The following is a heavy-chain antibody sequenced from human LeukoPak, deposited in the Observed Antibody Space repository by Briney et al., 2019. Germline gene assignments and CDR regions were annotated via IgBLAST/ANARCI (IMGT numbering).Heavy chain of an antibody. J-gene: IGHJ5*02. Sequence: SETLSLTCTVSGGSISSSSYYCGWIRQPPGKGLEWIGSIYYSGSTYYNPSLKSRVTISVDTSKNQFSLKLSSVTAADTAVYYCAPMGVPAATLLGISNWFDPWGQGTLVTVSS. CDR3: APMGVPAATLLGISNWFDP. CDR1: GGSISSSSYY. D-gene: IGHD2-2*01. V-gene: IGHV4-39*01. CDR2: IYYSGST.